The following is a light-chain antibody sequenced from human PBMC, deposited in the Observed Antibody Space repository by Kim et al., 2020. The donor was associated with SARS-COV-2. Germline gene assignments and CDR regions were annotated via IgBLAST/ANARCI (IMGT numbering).Light chain of an antibody. J-gene: IGLJ1*01. Sequence: QSALTQPASVSGSPGQSITISCTGTDSDVGSYNYVSWYQQHPGKTPKLIIYDVTNRPSGVSNRFSGSKSGNTASLTISGLQAEDKANYYCASYTRATTYVFGTGTEVSVL. CDR3: ASYTRATTYV. CDR2: DVT. V-gene: IGLV2-14*03. CDR1: DSDVGSYNY.